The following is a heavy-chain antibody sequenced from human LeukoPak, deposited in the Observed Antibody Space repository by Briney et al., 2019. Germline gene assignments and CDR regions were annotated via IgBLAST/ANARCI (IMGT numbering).Heavy chain of an antibody. J-gene: IGHJ4*02. CDR3: ARDKIVGPTTLDY. CDR1: GFTFSGYW. CDR2: IKQDGCEK. D-gene: IGHD1-26*01. Sequence: GGSLRLSCAASGFTFSGYWMSWVRQTPEKGLEWVANIKQDGCEKYYVDSVKGRFTISRDNAKNSLYLQMSSLRADDTAVYYCARDKIVGPTTLDYWGQGTLVTVSS. V-gene: IGHV3-7*01.